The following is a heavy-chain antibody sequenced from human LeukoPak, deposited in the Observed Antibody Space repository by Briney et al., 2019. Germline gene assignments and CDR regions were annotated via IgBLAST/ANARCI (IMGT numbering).Heavy chain of an antibody. Sequence: GGSLRLSCAASGFTFGDCYMSWIRQAPGKGLEWVSYISSGGRNTYYADSVKGRFTISRDDAKNSLYLQMNSLRAEDTALYYCARSSFSMVRGVNWFDPWGQGTLVTVSS. CDR2: ISSGGRNT. CDR1: GFTFGDCY. J-gene: IGHJ5*02. V-gene: IGHV3-11*04. CDR3: ARSSFSMVRGVNWFDP. D-gene: IGHD3-10*01.